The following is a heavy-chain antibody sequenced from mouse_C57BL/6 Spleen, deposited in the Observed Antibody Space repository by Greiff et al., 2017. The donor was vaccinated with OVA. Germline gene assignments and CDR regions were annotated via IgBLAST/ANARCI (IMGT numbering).Heavy chain of an antibody. CDR2: INPNNGGT. CDR3: ATNWAWFAY. V-gene: IGHV1-26*01. D-gene: IGHD4-1*02. Sequence: EVQLQQSGPELVKPGASVKISCKASGYTFTDYYMNWVKQSHGKSLEWIGDINPNNGGTSYNQKFKGKATLPVDKSSSTAYMELRSVTTEDSAVYYCATNWAWFAYWGQGTLVTVSA. J-gene: IGHJ3*01. CDR1: GYTFTDYY.